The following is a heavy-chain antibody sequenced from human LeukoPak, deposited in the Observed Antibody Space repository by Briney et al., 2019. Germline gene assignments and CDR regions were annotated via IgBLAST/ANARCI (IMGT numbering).Heavy chain of an antibody. D-gene: IGHD6-19*01. CDR1: GDSISGKTYS. V-gene: IGHV4-39*01. CDR2: MYYSENT. CDR3: VRYRSGSNRFDY. Sequence: SETLSLTCTVSGDSISGKTYSWGWVRQPPGKGLEWIGYMYYSENTYYNPSLKSRLTISVDTSRIQSSLKLSSVTAADTAVYYCVRYRSGSNRFDYWGQGTLVTVSS. J-gene: IGHJ4*02.